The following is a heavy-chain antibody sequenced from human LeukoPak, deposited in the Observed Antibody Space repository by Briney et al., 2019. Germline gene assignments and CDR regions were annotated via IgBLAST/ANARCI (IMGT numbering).Heavy chain of an antibody. CDR2: ISAYNGNT. V-gene: IGHV1-18*01. CDR3: ARVSLLWFGELPSPLYFDY. Sequence: ASVKVSCKASGYTFTSYGISWVRQAPGQGLEWMGWISAYNGNTNYAQKLQGRVTMTTDTSTSTAYMELRSLRSDDTAVYYCARVSLLWFGELPSPLYFDYWGQGTLVTVSS. J-gene: IGHJ4*02. CDR1: GYTFTSYG. D-gene: IGHD3-10*01.